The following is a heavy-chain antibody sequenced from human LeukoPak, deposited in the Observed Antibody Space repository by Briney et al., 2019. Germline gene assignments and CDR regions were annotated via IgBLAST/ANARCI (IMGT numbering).Heavy chain of an antibody. CDR2: ISGAYDNI. CDR1: GFTFSDYY. V-gene: IGHV3-11*01. J-gene: IGHJ6*02. CDR3: ARGGAHGMDV. D-gene: IGHD1-26*01. Sequence: PGGSLRLSCAASGFTFSDYYMTWIRQAPGRGLEWVSYISGAYDNIYYGDSVKGRFTISRDNAKNSVYLQMSSLRADDTAVYYCARGGAHGMDVWGQGTTVTVSS.